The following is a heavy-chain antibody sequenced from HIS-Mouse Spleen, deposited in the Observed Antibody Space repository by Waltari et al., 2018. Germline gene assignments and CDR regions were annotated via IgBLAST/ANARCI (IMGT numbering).Heavy chain of an antibody. V-gene: IGHV4-39*07. CDR2: ILYSGST. CDR1: GGSISSSSYY. Sequence: QLQLQESGPGLVKPSETLSLTCTVSGGSISSSSYYWGWIRQPPGKGLGWIGRILYSGSTIYNPSLKSRVTISVDTSKNQFSLKLSSVTAADTAVYYGARDELYSGYDYWGQGTLVTVSS. CDR3: ARDELYSGYDY. J-gene: IGHJ4*02. D-gene: IGHD5-12*01.